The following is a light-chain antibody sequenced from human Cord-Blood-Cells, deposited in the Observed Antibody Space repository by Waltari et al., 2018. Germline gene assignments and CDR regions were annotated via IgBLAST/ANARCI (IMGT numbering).Light chain of an antibody. J-gene: IGLJ3*02. Sequence: SYVLTQPPSVSVAPGKTARITCGGNNIGSKNVHWHQQKTGQAPVLVIYYDSDRPSGIPERFSGSNSGNTATLTISRVEAGDEADYYCQVWDSSSDHWVFGGGTKLTVL. CDR1: NIGSKN. CDR3: QVWDSSSDHWV. V-gene: IGLV3-21*04. CDR2: YDS.